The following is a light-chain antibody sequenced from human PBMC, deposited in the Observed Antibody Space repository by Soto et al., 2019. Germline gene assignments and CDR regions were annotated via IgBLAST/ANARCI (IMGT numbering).Light chain of an antibody. CDR1: QSISSW. CDR2: DAS. Sequence: IQMTQSPSTLAASVGDRVTITCRASQSISSWLAWYQQKPGKAPKVLIYDASSLESGVPSRFSGSGSGTEFTLTISSLQPDDFATYYCQQYNSYSTWTFGQGTKVDIK. J-gene: IGKJ1*01. CDR3: QQYNSYSTWT. V-gene: IGKV1-5*01.